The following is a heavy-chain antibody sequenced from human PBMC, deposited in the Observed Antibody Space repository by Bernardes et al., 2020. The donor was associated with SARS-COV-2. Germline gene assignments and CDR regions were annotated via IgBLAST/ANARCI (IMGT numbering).Heavy chain of an antibody. CDR3: ARHMQIASGLGRDYDYGLDV. Sequence: SETLSLTCTVSGGSISTYYWTWIRQPPRKGLEWIGYVYYSGSTNYNPSLKSRVSISVDTSKNQFSLKLTSVTAADTAVYYCARHMQIASGLGRDYDYGLDVWGQGTTVTVSS. CDR1: GGSISTYY. J-gene: IGHJ6*02. V-gene: IGHV4-59*01. D-gene: IGHD3-10*01. CDR2: VYYSGST.